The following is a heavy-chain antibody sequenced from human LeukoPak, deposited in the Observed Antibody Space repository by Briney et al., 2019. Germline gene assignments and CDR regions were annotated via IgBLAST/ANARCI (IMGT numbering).Heavy chain of an antibody. Sequence: PGGSLRLPCAASGFAFNNYVMTWVRQAPGKGLDWFSAISGSGDSTYYADSVKGRFTISRDSSKSTLYLQMTSLTAEDTAVYYCAKGSGAARPYYLDYWGRGTLVTVSS. CDR2: ISGSGDST. V-gene: IGHV3-23*01. CDR3: AKGSGAARPYYLDY. CDR1: GFAFNNYV. D-gene: IGHD6-6*01. J-gene: IGHJ4*02.